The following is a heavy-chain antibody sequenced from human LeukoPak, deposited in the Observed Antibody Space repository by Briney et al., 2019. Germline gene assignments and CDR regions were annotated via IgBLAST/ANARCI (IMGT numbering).Heavy chain of an antibody. CDR3: AKGITGTTLAYFDY. V-gene: IGHV3-9*01. CDR1: GFTFDDYA. Sequence: GGSLRLSCAASGFTFDDYAMHWVRQAPGKGLEWVSGISWNSGSIGYADSVKGRFTISRDNAKNSLYLQMNSLRAEDTALYYCAKGITGTTLAYFDYWGQGTLVTVSS. J-gene: IGHJ4*02. CDR2: ISWNSGSI. D-gene: IGHD1-7*01.